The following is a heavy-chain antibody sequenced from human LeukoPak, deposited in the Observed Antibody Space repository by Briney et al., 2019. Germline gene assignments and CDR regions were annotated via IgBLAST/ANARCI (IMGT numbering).Heavy chain of an antibody. V-gene: IGHV4-30-4*01. D-gene: IGHD2-2*01. J-gene: IGHJ4*01. CDR3: ARGSSSWYSSRIDY. CDR2: IYYNGNT. CDR1: GASIPSTDYY. Sequence: SETLSLTCTVSGASIPSTDYYWSWIRQPPGKGLEWIGYIYYNGNTYTNPSLKGRLTISVDTSKNQFSLKLSSVTAADTAVYYCARGSSSWYSSRIDYWGQGTLVTVSS.